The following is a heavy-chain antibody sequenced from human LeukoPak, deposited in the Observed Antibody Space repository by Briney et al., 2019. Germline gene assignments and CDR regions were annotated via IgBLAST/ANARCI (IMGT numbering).Heavy chain of an antibody. J-gene: IGHJ4*02. CDR3: VRDRGTYRPIDY. CDR1: AFSLNTYN. D-gene: IGHD1-26*01. V-gene: IGHV3-21*04. Sequence: GGSLRLSCAASAFSLNTYNMNWVRQAPGKGLEWVSSISYTGTYIYYADSVKGRFTISRDNAQNSLYLQMNSLRAEDTAIYYCVRDRGTYRPIDYWGQGTLVTVSS. CDR2: ISYTGTYI.